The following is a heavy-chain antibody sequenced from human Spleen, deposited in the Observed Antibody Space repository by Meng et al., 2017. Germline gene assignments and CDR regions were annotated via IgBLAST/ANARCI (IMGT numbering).Heavy chain of an antibody. CDR3: ARGPTTMAHDFDY. J-gene: IGHJ4*02. CDR1: GRSFSDYY. V-gene: IGHV4-34*01. Sequence: QVTVQPWGAGLFNPSETLSLTCVVSGRSFSDYYWSWIRPPPGKGLEWIGEINHSGSTNYNPSLESRATISVDTSQNNLSLKLSSVTAADSAVYYCARGPTTMAHDFDYWGQGTLVTVSS. CDR2: INHSGST. D-gene: IGHD4-11*01.